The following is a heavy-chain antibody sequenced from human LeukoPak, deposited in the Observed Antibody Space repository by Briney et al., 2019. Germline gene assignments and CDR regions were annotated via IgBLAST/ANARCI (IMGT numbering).Heavy chain of an antibody. J-gene: IGHJ4*02. CDR2: IKQDGSEK. D-gene: IGHD6-13*01. CDR1: GFTFSTYW. V-gene: IGHV3-7*01. Sequence: GGSLRLSCAASGFTFSTYWMSWVRQAPAKGLEWVANIKQDGSEKYYVDSVKGRFTISRDNAKNSLYLQMNSLRAEDTAMYYCARDSAGNDYWGQGTLVTVSS. CDR3: ARDSAGNDY.